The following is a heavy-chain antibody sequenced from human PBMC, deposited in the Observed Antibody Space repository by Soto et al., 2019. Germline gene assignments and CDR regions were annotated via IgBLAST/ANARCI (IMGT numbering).Heavy chain of an antibody. CDR3: ARDWKMSYYFSSGYYYGLEP. D-gene: IGHD3-22*01. CDR1: RGYVNNFH. CDR2: IYTSGST. Sequence: PSETQSLPCTVSRGYVNNFHRSCIRQPAWKGLEWIGRIYTSGSTNYNPSLKSRVTLSVDTSKNQFSLKLSSVSAADTAVVYCARDWKMSYYFSSGYYYGLEPWGQGTVVTVSS. J-gene: IGHJ5*02. V-gene: IGHV4-4*07.